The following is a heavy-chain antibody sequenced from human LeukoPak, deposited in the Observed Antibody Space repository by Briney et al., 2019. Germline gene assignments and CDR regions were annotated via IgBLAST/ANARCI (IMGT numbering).Heavy chain of an antibody. Sequence: XSCXXXGFTXXXFGMTWVRQAPGKGLEWVSSITGSGDVTFYADSVKGRFTISRDNSNNTLYLQMNSLRAEDTALYYCAKDIVGAQCFEHWGQGTLVTVSS. CDR1: GFTXXXFG. J-gene: IGHJ4*02. CDR2: ITGSGDVT. CDR3: AKDIVGAQCFEH. V-gene: IGHV3-23*01. D-gene: IGHD1-26*01.